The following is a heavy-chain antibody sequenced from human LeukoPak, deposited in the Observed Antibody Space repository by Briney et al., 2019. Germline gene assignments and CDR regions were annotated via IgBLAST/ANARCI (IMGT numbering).Heavy chain of an antibody. CDR3: ARNHEYYFGMDV. CDR1: GFTFSNYW. Sequence: AGGSLRLSCVASGFTFSNYWMHWVRQAPGKGLVWVSRINGDRSTTSYADSVKGRFTISRDNAKNTLYLQMTSLTTEDTAVYYCARNHEYYFGMDVWGQGTTVTVSS. J-gene: IGHJ6*02. CDR2: INGDRSTT. V-gene: IGHV3-74*01.